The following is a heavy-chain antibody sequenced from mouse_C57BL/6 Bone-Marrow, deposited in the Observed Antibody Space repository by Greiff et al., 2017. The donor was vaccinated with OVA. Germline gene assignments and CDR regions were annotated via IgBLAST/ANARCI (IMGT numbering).Heavy chain of an antibody. CDR2: IDPSDSYT. Sequence: VQLQQPGAELVMPGASVKLSCKASGYTFTSYWMHWVKQRPGQGLEWIGEIDPSDSYTNYNQKFKGKSTLTVDKSSSTAYMQLSSRTSEDSAVYYCARSGTGPFAYGGQGTLVTVSA. V-gene: IGHV1-69*01. CDR3: ARSGTGPFAY. J-gene: IGHJ3*01. CDR1: GYTFTSYW. D-gene: IGHD4-1*01.